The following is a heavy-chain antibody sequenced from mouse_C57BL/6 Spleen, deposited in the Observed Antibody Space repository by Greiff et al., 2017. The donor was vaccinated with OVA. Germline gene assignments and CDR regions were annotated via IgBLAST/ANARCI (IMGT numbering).Heavy chain of an antibody. D-gene: IGHD2-13*01. CDR1: GYTFTSYW. Sequence: VHQHHPGSELVMPGASVKLSCKASGYTFTSYWMHWVKQRPGQGLEWIGEIDPAGSYTNYNQKFKGKSTLTVDTSSSTAYMQLSSLTSEDSAVYYCARQAMVTYKDMDYWGQGTTLTVSS. J-gene: IGHJ4*01. CDR2: IDPAGSYT. CDR3: ARQAMVTYKDMDY. V-gene: IGHV1-69*01.